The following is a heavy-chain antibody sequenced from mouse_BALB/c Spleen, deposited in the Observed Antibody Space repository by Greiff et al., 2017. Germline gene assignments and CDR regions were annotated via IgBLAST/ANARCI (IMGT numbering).Heavy chain of an antibody. V-gene: IGHV14-4*02. J-gene: IGHJ2*01. CDR2: IDPENGDT. CDR1: GFNIKDYY. CDR3: NSPRNCDD. Sequence: VQLQQSGAELVRSGASVKLSCTASGFNIKDYYMHWVKQRPEQGLEWIGWIDPENGDTEYAPKFQGKATMTADTSSNTAYLQLSSLTSEDTAVYYCNSPRNCDDWGQGTTLTVAA.